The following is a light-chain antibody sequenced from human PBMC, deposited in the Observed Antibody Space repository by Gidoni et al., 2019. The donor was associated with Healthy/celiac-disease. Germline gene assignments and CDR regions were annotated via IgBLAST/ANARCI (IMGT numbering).Light chain of an antibody. CDR2: QAS. V-gene: IGKV1-5*03. CDR3: KQYNSYSPLT. J-gene: IGKJ4*01. Sequence: DIQMTQSPSTLSASVGDRVTITCRASQSISSCLAWYQQKPGKAPKLLIYQASTLESGVPSRFSGRGSGTEFTLTISSLQPDDFATYYCKQYNSYSPLTFGGXTKVEIK. CDR1: QSISSC.